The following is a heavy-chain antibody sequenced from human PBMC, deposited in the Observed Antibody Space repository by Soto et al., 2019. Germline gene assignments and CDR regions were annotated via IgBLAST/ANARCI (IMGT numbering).Heavy chain of an antibody. CDR1: GFTFRSYA. Sequence: EMQLLESGGDLVQPGGSLRLSCAASGFTFRSYAMTWVRQAPGKGLEYVSAISGRGVTTYYADSMKGRFTISRDNSKNTLYLQLNSLRADDTAVYYCAKDRDDIGMVDAFEIWGQGTMVTVSS. CDR2: ISGRGVTT. J-gene: IGHJ3*02. CDR3: AKDRDDIGMVDAFEI. V-gene: IGHV3-23*01. D-gene: IGHD2-15*01.